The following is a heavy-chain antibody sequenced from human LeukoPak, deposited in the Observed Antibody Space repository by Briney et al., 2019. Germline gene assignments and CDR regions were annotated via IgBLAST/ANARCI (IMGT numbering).Heavy chain of an antibody. D-gene: IGHD2-21*02. Sequence: ASVKVSCKASGFTFTNYAVHWVRQAPGQRLEWMGWINVGNGNTEYSQKFQGRVSIIRDTSAKTANMELSSLRSEDTAVYYCASDGWVTTYYFDYWGQGTLVTVSS. CDR2: INVGNGNT. CDR1: GFTFTNYA. J-gene: IGHJ4*02. CDR3: ASDGWVTTYYFDY. V-gene: IGHV1-3*01.